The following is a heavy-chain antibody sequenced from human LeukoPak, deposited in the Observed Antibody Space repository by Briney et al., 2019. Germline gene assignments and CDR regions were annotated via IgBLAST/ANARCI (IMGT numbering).Heavy chain of an antibody. Sequence: GSLRLSCAASGFTFSSYEMNWVRQAPGKGLVWVSRINSDGTSTNYADSVKGRFTISRDNAKNTLYLQMNSLRAEDTAVYYCTSLGGLDYWGQGTLVSVSS. CDR1: GFTFSSYE. V-gene: IGHV3-74*01. D-gene: IGHD3-10*01. CDR3: TSLGGLDY. CDR2: INSDGTST. J-gene: IGHJ4*02.